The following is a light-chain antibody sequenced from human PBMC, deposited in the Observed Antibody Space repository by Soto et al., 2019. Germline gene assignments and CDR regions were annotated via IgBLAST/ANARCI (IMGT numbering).Light chain of an antibody. V-gene: IGLV2-14*03. CDR1: SSDVGAYNY. Sequence: QSALTQPASVSGSPGQSIAISCTGTSSDVGAYNYVSWFQQHPGKAPKLMIYDVGSRPSGVSNRFSGAKSGNTASLTISGLQAEDEADCYCSSYTTITTYVFGTGTKVTVL. J-gene: IGLJ1*01. CDR3: SSYTTITTYV. CDR2: DVG.